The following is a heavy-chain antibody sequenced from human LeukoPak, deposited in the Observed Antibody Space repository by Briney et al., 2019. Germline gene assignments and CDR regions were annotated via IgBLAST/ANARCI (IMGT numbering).Heavy chain of an antibody. V-gene: IGHV1-18*01. CDR1: GGTLSNYI. Sequence: ASVKVSCKTSGGTLSNYILSWVRQAPGQGLEWMGWISAYNGNTNYAQKLQGRVTMTTDTSTSTAYMELRSLRSDDTAVYYCARDQPPSYYDYVWGSRTYQNYFDYWGQGTLVTVSS. J-gene: IGHJ4*02. D-gene: IGHD3-16*01. CDR2: ISAYNGNT. CDR3: ARDQPPSYYDYVWGSRTYQNYFDY.